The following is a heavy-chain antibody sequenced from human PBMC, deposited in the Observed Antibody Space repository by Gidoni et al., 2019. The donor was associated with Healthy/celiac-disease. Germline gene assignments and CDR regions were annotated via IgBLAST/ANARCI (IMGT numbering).Heavy chain of an antibody. Sequence: QVQLQQSGPGLVNPSETLSLTCTVSGASISSYYSSWIRQPPGKGLEWIGYIHYSGSTNYNPSLKSRVTISVDTSKNQFSLKLSCVTAADTAVYYCARELKDYYDSSGYYYDWFDPWGRGTLGTVSS. CDR1: GASISSYY. CDR3: ARELKDYYDSSGYYYDWFDP. V-gene: IGHV4-59*01. J-gene: IGHJ5*02. D-gene: IGHD3-22*01. CDR2: IHYSGST.